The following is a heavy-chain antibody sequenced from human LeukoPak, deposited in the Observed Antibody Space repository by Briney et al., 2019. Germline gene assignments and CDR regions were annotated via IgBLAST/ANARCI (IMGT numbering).Heavy chain of an antibody. CDR1: GYSFTSYW. J-gene: IGHJ1*01. D-gene: IGHD1-14*01. Sequence: GESLKISCKGSGYSFTSYWIAWVRQMPGQGLEWIGVVYPADSDTIYSRSFQGQVTISVDKSIKTAFQQWSNLKASDTAMYYCERPGEPDLAGYTQHWGQGTVVTVSS. CDR3: ERPGEPDLAGYTQH. CDR2: VYPADSDT. V-gene: IGHV5-51*01.